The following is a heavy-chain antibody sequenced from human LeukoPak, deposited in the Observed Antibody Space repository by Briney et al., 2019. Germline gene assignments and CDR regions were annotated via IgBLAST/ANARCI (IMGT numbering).Heavy chain of an antibody. V-gene: IGHV1-8*02. CDR1: GYTFMNYD. CDR3: ARALSWTTESYYYMDV. J-gene: IGHJ6*03. Sequence: ASVKVSGKTSGYTFMNYDINWVRQATGQGLEWMGWMNPKSLNTGYGQEFQGRVTMTRNTSISTAYMELSSLRSEDTAVYYCARALSWTTESYYYMDVWGKGTTVTVSS. D-gene: IGHD3/OR15-3a*01. CDR2: MNPKSLNT.